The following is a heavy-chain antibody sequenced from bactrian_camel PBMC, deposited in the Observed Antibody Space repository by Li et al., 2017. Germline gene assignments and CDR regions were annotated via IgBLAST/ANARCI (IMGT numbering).Heavy chain of an antibody. CDR2: ITNDAGA. CDR1: VSAYVAYVYA. D-gene: IGHD7*01. Sequence: HVQLVESGGGSVPAGGSLTLTCTASVSAYVAYVYAMAWFRQAPGKEREAVAAITNDAGAAYSDSVQGRFTISKDSERNSLYLQMNNLTPENTAMYYCAADFYNLQLARSYNYWGQGTQVTVS. V-gene: IGHV3S53*01. CDR3: AADFYNLQLARSYNY. J-gene: IGHJ4*01.